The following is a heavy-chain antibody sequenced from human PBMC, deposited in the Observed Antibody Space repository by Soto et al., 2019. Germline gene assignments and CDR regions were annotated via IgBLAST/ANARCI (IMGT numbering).Heavy chain of an antibody. V-gene: IGHV3-23*01. CDR3: AKGLSWSQSYYYGMDV. J-gene: IGHJ6*02. Sequence: EVQLLESGGGLVQPGGSLRLSCAASGFTFSTYAMTWVLQAPGKGLKWVSALSASGATTYHADSVKGRFTISRDNSENTLYLQMNILRAEDTAVYYCAKGLSWSQSYYYGMDVWGQATTVTVSS. CDR2: LSASGATT. D-gene: IGHD1-26*01. CDR1: GFTFSTYA.